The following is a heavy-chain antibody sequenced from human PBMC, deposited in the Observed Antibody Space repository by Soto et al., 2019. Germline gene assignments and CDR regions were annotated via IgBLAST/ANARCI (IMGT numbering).Heavy chain of an antibody. CDR3: VRDRRIRIFGVLPPNWFDP. V-gene: IGHV4-38-2*02. Sequence: SETLSLTCDVSGYSMISDYYWGWIRQPPGKGLEWIGSIFHSGSTYYNESLRSRVTISVDTSKNQFSLRMTSVTAADTAMYYCVRDRRIRIFGVLPPNWFDPWGQGPMFTVSS. CDR2: IFHSGST. D-gene: IGHD3-3*01. CDR1: GYSMISDYY. J-gene: IGHJ5*02.